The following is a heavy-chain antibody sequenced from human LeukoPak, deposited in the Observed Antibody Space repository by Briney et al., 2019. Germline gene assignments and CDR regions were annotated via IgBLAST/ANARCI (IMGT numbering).Heavy chain of an antibody. V-gene: IGHV3-53*01. CDR2: IYTGGNT. CDR3: ARGTVTAPDY. CDR1: GFIVSATY. D-gene: IGHD4-17*01. J-gene: IGHJ4*02. Sequence: GGSLRLSCAASGFIVSATYMNWVGQAPGKGLEWVSIIYTGGNTYYADSVRGRFTISRDISKNTLYLQMNSLRAEDTAVYYCARGTVTAPDYWGQGTLVTVSS.